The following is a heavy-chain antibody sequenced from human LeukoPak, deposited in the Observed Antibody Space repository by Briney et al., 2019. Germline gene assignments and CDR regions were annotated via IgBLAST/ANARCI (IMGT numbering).Heavy chain of an antibody. CDR2: IYTSGST. CDR3: ARGYCSGGNCYYFDY. V-gene: IGHV4-4*07. CDR1: GDSISSYC. J-gene: IGHJ4*02. D-gene: IGHD2-15*01. Sequence: PSETLSLICTVSGDSISSYCWSWIRQPAGKGLEWIGRIYTSGSTNYNPSLKSRVTMSVDTSKNQFSLKLSSVTAADTAVYYCARGYCSGGNCYYFDYWGQGTLVTVSS.